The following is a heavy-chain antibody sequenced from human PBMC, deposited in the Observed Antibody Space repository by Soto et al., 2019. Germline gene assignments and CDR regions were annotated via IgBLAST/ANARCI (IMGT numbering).Heavy chain of an antibody. V-gene: IGHV2-5*02. D-gene: IGHD3-9*01. CDR3: AHKGPEDWPLDY. CDR2: LYWDDSK. J-gene: IGHJ4*02. CDR1: GFSLSTSGVG. Sequence: QITLKESGPTLVRPTQTLTLTCAFSGFSLSTSGVGVGWIRQPTGTALERLAVLYWDDSKHYSPSLRSRLTIPKDTSKNQVVLTMTNMDPMATGTYYCAHKGPEDWPLDYWGQGNLVTVSS.